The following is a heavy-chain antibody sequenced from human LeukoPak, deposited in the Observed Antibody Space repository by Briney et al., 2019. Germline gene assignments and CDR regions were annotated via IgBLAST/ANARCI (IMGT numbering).Heavy chain of an antibody. CDR3: ARHRNSGSWPSGGYFDY. CDR2: INHSGST. Sequence: SETLSLTCAVYGGSFSGYYWGWIRQPPGKGLEWIGEINHSGSTNYNPSLESRVTISVDTSKSQFSLNLSSATATVTAIYYCARHRNSGSWPSGGYFDYWGQGTLVTVSS. D-gene: IGHD1-26*01. J-gene: IGHJ4*02. V-gene: IGHV4-34*01. CDR1: GGSFSGYY.